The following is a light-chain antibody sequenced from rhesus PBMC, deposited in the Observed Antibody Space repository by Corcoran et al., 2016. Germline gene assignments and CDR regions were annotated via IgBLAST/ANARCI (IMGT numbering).Light chain of an antibody. Sequence: QAALTQPRSVSGSPGQSVTISCTGTSSDIGGYNYVSWYQQHPGTAPKLMIYEVSKRPSGVSDRFSGSKSGNTASLTISGLQPEDEADYYCSSYAGRNTFIFGGGTRLTVL. V-gene: IGLV2-32*02. CDR3: SSYAGRNTFI. CDR2: EVS. J-gene: IGLJ1*01. CDR1: SSDIGGYNY.